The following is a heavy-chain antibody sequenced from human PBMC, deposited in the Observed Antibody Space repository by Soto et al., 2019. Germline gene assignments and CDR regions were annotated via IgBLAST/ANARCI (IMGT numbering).Heavy chain of an antibody. V-gene: IGHV1-18*01. J-gene: IGHJ6*02. CDR3: GGEGPAPSSSSGMAV. CDR1: GYSFTTYG. Sequence: QVQLVQSRGEVKKPGASVKVSCKTSGYSFTTYGISWVRQAPGQGLEWMGWISGYNGNTNYAQNLKGRVIRPTEPSRSTAYMELGSLSSNDRAGFYCGGEGPAPSSSSGMAVWGQGSTVTVSS. CDR2: ISGYNGNT.